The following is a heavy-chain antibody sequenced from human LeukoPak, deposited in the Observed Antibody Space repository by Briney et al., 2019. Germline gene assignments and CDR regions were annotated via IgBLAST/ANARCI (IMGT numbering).Heavy chain of an antibody. CDR1: GGTLSRHA. V-gene: IGHV1-69*04. CDR2: IIPVLTIA. CDR3: AAEGSGYGDYRYYFDY. Sequence: SVKVSCKASGGTLSRHAIRGVRQAPGQGLEWMGRIIPVLTIAHYAQKFQGRVTISADTTTSTAYMEPRSVRYEDTAVYYCAAEGSGYGDYRYYFDYWGQGSLVTVSS. J-gene: IGHJ4*02. D-gene: IGHD4-17*01.